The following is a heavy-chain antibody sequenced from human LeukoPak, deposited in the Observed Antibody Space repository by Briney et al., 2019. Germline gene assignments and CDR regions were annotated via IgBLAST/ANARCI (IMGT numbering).Heavy chain of an antibody. J-gene: IGHJ5*02. CDR3: ARGGATGGYSTPNWFDP. D-gene: IGHD2-15*01. CDR2: INPSGGST. CDR1: GYTFTSYY. Sequence: ASVKVSCKASGYTFTSYYMHWVRQAPGQGLEWMGIINPSGGSTSYAQKFQGRVTMTRDTSTSTVYMELSSLRSEDTAVYYCARGGATGGYSTPNWFDPWGQGTLVIVSS. V-gene: IGHV1-46*01.